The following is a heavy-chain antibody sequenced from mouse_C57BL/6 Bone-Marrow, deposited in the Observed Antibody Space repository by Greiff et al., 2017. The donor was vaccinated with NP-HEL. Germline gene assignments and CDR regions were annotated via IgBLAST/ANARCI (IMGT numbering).Heavy chain of an antibody. CDR3: ASAYYSNYWYFDV. Sequence: EVQGVESGGGLVQPGGSLKLSCAASGFTFSDYYMYWVRQTPEKRLEWVAYISNGGGSTYYPDTVKGRFTISRDNAKNTLYLQMSRLKSEDTAMYYCASAYYSNYWYFDVWGTGTTVTVSS. CDR1: GFTFSDYY. CDR2: ISNGGGST. J-gene: IGHJ1*03. V-gene: IGHV5-12*01. D-gene: IGHD2-5*01.